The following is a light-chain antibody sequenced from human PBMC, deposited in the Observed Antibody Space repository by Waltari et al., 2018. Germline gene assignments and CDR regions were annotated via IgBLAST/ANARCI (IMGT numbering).Light chain of an antibody. Sequence: EIVLTQSPATMSLSPGERATISCMASQSVSSYLAWYHQKPGQAPRLLIYDASNRATGIPARFSGSGSGTDFTLTISSLEPEDFAVYYCQQRSNWPPYTFGQGTKLEIK. CDR3: QQRSNWPPYT. CDR2: DAS. J-gene: IGKJ2*01. CDR1: QSVSSY. V-gene: IGKV3-11*01.